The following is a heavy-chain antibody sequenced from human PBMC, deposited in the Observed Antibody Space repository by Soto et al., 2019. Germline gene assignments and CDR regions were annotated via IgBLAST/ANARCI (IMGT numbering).Heavy chain of an antibody. D-gene: IGHD3-3*01. V-gene: IGHV3-74*03. Sequence: LPWRVAWVPIGSYWMRRVRQVPGKGLVWVARINYDGSYLTYADSVRGRFTISRDNAKNTLYLQMNSLRAEDTAVYYCTSDVFGVSPSWGQGTVVTVSS. CDR2: INYDGSYL. CDR3: TSDVFGVSPS. J-gene: IGHJ5*02. CDR1: WVPIGSYW.